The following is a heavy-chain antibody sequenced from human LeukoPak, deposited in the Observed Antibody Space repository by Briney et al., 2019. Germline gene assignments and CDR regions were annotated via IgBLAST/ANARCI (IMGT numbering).Heavy chain of an antibody. J-gene: IGHJ6*02. D-gene: IGHD3/OR15-3a*01. CDR1: GYTLTELS. CDR2: FDPEDGET. V-gene: IGHV1-24*01. CDR3: ATGMGKCGLQIYPYYYYGMDV. Sequence: ASVKVSCKVSGYTLTELSMHWVRQAPGKGLEWMGGFDPEDGETIYAQKFQGRVTMTEDTSTDTAYMELSSLRSEDTAVYYCATGMGKCGLQIYPYYYYGMDVWGQGTTVTVSS.